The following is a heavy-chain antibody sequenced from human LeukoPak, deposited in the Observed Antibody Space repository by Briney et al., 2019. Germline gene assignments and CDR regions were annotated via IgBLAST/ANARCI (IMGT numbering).Heavy chain of an antibody. CDR1: GFSFSDSA. V-gene: IGHV3-11*01. J-gene: IGHJ4*02. D-gene: IGHD6-19*01. CDR3: ARDSGSGWYWY. Sequence: PGRSLRLSCAASGFSFSDSAMHWVRQAPGKGLEWVSCISSSGSTIYYADSVKGRFTISRDNAKNSLYLQMNSLRAEDTAVYYCARDSGSGWYWYWGQGTLVTVSS. CDR2: ISSSGSTI.